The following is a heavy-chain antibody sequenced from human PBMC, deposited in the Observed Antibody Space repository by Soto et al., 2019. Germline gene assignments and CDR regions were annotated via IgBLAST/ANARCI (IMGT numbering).Heavy chain of an antibody. CDR2: IIPILGIA. Sequence: QVQLVQSGAEVKKPGSSVKVSCKASGGTFSSYTISWVRQAPGQGLEWMGRIIPILGIANYAQKFQGRVTITADKSTSTAYMELSSLGSEYTAVYYCARDGGPGLRYFDWLAAFDLWGQGTMVTVSS. V-gene: IGHV1-69*08. CDR3: ARDGGPGLRYFDWLAAFDL. CDR1: GGTFSSYT. J-gene: IGHJ3*01. D-gene: IGHD3-9*01.